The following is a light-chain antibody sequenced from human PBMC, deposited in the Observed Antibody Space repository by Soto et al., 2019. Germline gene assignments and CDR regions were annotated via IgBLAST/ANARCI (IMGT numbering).Light chain of an antibody. CDR1: QNIGTN. V-gene: IGKV3-15*01. Sequence: EIVMTQSPATLSMSPGERATLSCRASQNIGTNLAWFQQKLGQGPRLLMYGASTWASGIPARFSGSGSGTDFTLIISSLQSEDFAIYYCQQYQTWPWTFAHGTTVEIK. J-gene: IGKJ1*01. CDR3: QQYQTWPWT. CDR2: GAS.